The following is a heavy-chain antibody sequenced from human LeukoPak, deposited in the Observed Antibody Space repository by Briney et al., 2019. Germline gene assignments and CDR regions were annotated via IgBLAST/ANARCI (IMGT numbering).Heavy chain of an antibody. J-gene: IGHJ4*02. Sequence: ASVMVFCKASGYTFTSYAITWVRHAPGQGLEWMGWISAYNGRTNYAQNLQDRVTLTIDTSTSTAYMEQRSLKSDDTAVYFCARCESGSSWPWELGNNWGQGTPVTVSS. D-gene: IGHD6-13*01. CDR3: ARCESGSSWPWELGNN. CDR1: GYTFTSYA. CDR2: ISAYNGRT. V-gene: IGHV1-18*01.